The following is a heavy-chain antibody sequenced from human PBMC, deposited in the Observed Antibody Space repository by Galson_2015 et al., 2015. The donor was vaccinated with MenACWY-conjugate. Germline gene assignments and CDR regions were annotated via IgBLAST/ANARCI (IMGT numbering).Heavy chain of an antibody. J-gene: IGHJ4*02. CDR3: VREYRGVSFDY. CDR2: IRPSGDDGT. D-gene: IGHD2-8*01. V-gene: IGHV1-46*01. Sequence: SVKVSCKASGYTFTTYYMHWVRQAPGQGLEWMGIIRPSGDDGTTYAQKFQGRVTMTRDTSTSTVYMDLSSLRSEDTAVYYCVREYRGVSFDYWGQGTLVTVSS. CDR1: GYTFTTYY.